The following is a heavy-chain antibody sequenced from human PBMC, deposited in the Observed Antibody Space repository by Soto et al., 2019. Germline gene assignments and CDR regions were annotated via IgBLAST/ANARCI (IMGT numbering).Heavy chain of an antibody. V-gene: IGHV3-15*01. CDR3: PTDDYGDHAPMDY. Sequence: EVQLVESGGGLVKPGGSLRLSCAVSGFTFTNAWMNWVRQAPGKGLEWVGHVKSKADGGTSDYAAPVRGRFTISRDDLRETLYLQMHRLTTEDTAVYFCPTDDYGDHAPMDYWGRGTLVTVSS. J-gene: IGHJ4*02. CDR1: GFTFTNAW. D-gene: IGHD4-17*01. CDR2: VKSKADGGTS.